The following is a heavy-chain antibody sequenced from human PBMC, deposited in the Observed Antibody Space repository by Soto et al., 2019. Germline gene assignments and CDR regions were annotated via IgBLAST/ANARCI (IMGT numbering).Heavy chain of an antibody. Sequence: GGSLRLSCAASGFTFSSYAMSWVRQAPGKGLEWVSYISGSGGSTYYADSVKGRFTISRDNSKNTLYLQMNSLRAEDTAVYYCAKSGRVAYYDSSGYYGGTGLFGPWGQGTLVTVSS. CDR3: AKSGRVAYYDSSGYYGGTGLFGP. CDR2: ISGSGGST. CDR1: GFTFSSYA. J-gene: IGHJ5*02. D-gene: IGHD3-22*01. V-gene: IGHV3-23*01.